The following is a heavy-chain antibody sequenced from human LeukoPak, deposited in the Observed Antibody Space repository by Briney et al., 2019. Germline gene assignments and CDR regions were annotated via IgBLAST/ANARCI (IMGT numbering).Heavy chain of an antibody. J-gene: IGHJ4*02. CDR1: GFTFSNAW. CDR3: TTGPGGITIFGVVIKRDHY. D-gene: IGHD3-3*01. V-gene: IGHV3-15*01. CDR2: IKSKTDGGTT. Sequence: GGSLRLSCAASGFTFSNAWMSWVRQAPGKGLEWVGRIKSKTDGGTTDYAAPVKGRFTISRDDSKNTLYLQMNSLKTEDTAVYYCTTGPGGITIFGVVIKRDHYWGQGTLVTVSS.